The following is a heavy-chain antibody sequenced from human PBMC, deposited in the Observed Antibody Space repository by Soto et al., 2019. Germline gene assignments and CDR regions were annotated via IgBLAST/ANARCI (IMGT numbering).Heavy chain of an antibody. CDR1: EFTVSSSY. J-gene: IGHJ3*02. V-gene: IGHV3-53*01. Sequence: GGSLRLSCAASEFTVSSSYMTWVRQAPGKGLEWVSVIYSGGSTYYADSVRGRFTISRDNSKNTLYLQMNSLRAEDTAVYYCARAPPYCSSTSCPGTFDMWGQGTMVTVSS. CDR3: ARAPPYCSSTSCPGTFDM. D-gene: IGHD2-2*01. CDR2: IYSGGST.